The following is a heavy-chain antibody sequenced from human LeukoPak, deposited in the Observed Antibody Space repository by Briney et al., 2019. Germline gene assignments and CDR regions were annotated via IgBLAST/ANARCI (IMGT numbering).Heavy chain of an antibody. J-gene: IGHJ4*02. CDR3: AKDSEMATIASYYFDY. CDR2: ISWNSGSI. D-gene: IGHD5-24*01. Sequence: GGSLRLSCAASGFTFDDYAMHWVRQAPGKGLGWVSGISWNSGSIGYADSVKGRFTISRDNAKNSLYLQMNSLRAEDTALYYCAKDSEMATIASYYFDYWGQGTLVTVSS. V-gene: IGHV3-9*01. CDR1: GFTFDDYA.